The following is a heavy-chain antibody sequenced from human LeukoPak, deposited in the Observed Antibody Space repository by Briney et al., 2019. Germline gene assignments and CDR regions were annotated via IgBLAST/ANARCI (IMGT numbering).Heavy chain of an antibody. V-gene: IGHV3-23*01. CDR1: GFTFSSYA. CDR2: ISGSGGST. Sequence: PGGSLRLSCAASGFTFSSYAMSWVRQAPGKGLEWVSAISGSGGSTYYADSVKGRFTISRDNSKNTLYLQMNSLRAEDTAVYYCAKSGGEERDPFSYFDYWGQGTLATVSS. CDR3: AKSGGEERDPFSYFDY. D-gene: IGHD2-21*01. J-gene: IGHJ4*02.